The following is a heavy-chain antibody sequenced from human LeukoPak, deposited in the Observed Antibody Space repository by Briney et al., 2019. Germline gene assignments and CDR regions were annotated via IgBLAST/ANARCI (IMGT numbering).Heavy chain of an antibody. CDR2: IHFSETT. D-gene: IGHD3-16*01. CDR1: GGSISSSY. CDR3: ARGGFAPLDL. V-gene: IGHV4-4*07. Sequence: SETLSLTCTVSGGSISSSYWSWFRQPAAYGLEWIGRIHFSETTNNNPSLKSRVTLSLDTSKNRFSLNMTSVTAADTAVYYCARGGFAPLDLWGQGILVTVSS. J-gene: IGHJ5*02.